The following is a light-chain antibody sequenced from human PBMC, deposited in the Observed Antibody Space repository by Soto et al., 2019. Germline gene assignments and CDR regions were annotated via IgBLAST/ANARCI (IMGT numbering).Light chain of an antibody. CDR1: QSVSSSY. Sequence: EIVLTQSPGTLFLSPGERATLSCRASQSVSSSYLAWYQQKRGQAPRLLIYGASSIATGIPDRFSGSGSGKDYTLTIRTLEPEDCAVYYCQQYGSSPFTFGPGTKVDIK. CDR3: QQYGSSPFT. CDR2: GAS. V-gene: IGKV3-20*01. J-gene: IGKJ3*01.